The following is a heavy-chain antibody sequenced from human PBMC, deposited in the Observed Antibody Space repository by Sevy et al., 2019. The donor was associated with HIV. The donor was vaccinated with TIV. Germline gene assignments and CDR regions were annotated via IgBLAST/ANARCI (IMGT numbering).Heavy chain of an antibody. J-gene: IGHJ6*02. V-gene: IGHV3-7*03. CDR3: ARDCNSASCLWGLDV. D-gene: IGHD2-2*01. CDR2: IKRDASEK. CDR1: GFSFTNYW. Sequence: GGSLRLSCVASGFSFTNYWMTWVRQAPGKGLEWVANIKRDASEKYYVGSVKGRFTISRANAKESLYLQMKSLRAEDTAVYYCARDCNSASCLWGLDVWGQGTTVTVSS.